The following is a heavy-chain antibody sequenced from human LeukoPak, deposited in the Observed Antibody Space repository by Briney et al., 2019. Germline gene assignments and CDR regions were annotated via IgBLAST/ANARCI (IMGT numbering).Heavy chain of an antibody. CDR3: TTDLGTYYHGSQRLIPIDY. J-gene: IGHJ4*02. CDR1: GFTFTNAC. Sequence: GGSLRLSCVDSGFTFTNACMSWVRQAPGKGLEWIGRIKSKTDGETTNYAEPVRGRFTISRDDSKSAVYLQVNSLKIEDTAVYYCTTDLGTYYHGSQRLIPIDYWGQGTLVTVSS. D-gene: IGHD3-10*01. V-gene: IGHV3-15*01. CDR2: IKSKTDGETT.